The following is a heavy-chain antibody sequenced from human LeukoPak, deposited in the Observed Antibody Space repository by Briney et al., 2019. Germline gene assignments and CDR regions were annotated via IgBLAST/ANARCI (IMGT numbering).Heavy chain of an antibody. J-gene: IGHJ6*02. CDR3: AKPLGDFGYYHYGMDV. CDR1: GFTFSSYS. CDR2: ISGSGGST. D-gene: IGHD3-10*01. Sequence: GGSLRLSCAASGFTFSSYSMNWVRQAPGKGLEWVSAISGSGGSTYYADSVKGRFTISRDNSKNTLYLQMNSLRAEDTAVYYCAKPLGDFGYYHYGMDVWGQGTTVTVSS. V-gene: IGHV3-23*01.